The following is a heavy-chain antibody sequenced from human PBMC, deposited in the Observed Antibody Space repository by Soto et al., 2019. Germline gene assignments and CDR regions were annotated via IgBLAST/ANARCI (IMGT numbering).Heavy chain of an antibody. V-gene: IGHV3-23*01. CDR2: IGGNGGST. J-gene: IGHJ6*02. Sequence: GGSLRLSCAASGFTFSSYAMTWVRQAPGKGLEWVSGIGGNGGSTYYADSVKGRFTISRDNSKNTLYLQMNSLRAEDTAVYYCATLPGIAAAGRYGMDVWGQGTTVTVSS. CDR1: GFTFSSYA. CDR3: ATLPGIAAAGRYGMDV. D-gene: IGHD6-13*01.